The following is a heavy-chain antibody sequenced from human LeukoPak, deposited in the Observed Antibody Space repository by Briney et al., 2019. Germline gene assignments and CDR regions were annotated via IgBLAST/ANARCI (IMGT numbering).Heavy chain of an antibody. D-gene: IGHD2-21*02. V-gene: IGHV1-69*05. CDR3: ASIGLTRGVTATQGLFGYDP. CDR2: IIPIFGTA. CDR1: GGTFSSYA. J-gene: IGHJ5*02. Sequence: GASVKVSCKASGGTFSSYAISWVRQAPGQGLEWMGGIIPIFGTANYAQKFQGRVTITTDESTSTAYMELSSLRSEDTAVYYCASIGLTRGVTATQGLFGYDPWGQGTLVTVSS.